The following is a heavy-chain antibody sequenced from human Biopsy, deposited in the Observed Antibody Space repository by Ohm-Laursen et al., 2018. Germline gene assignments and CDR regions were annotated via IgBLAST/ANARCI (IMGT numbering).Heavy chain of an antibody. Sequence: SDTLSLTCTVSGGSISNNNYYWGWIRQPPGKGLEWIGSIFYRGSTHYKPSLKSRVNISVDTSKNQFSVKLNSVTAADTAVYYCARDYDTSGYYYASWGQGTLVTVSS. J-gene: IGHJ5*02. CDR1: GGSISNNNYY. CDR3: ARDYDTSGYYYAS. D-gene: IGHD3-22*01. CDR2: IFYRGST. V-gene: IGHV4-39*01.